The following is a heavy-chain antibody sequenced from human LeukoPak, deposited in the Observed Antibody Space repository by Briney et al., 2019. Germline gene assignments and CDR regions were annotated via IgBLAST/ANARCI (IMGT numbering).Heavy chain of an antibody. Sequence: GGSLRLSCAASGFTFGTYWMHWVRQAPGKGLEWVANIKQDGSEKYYVDSVKGRFTISRDNAENSLYLQMNSLRAEDTAVYYCATDRGIPFDYWGQGTLVTVSS. CDR1: GFTFGTYW. J-gene: IGHJ4*02. V-gene: IGHV3-7*03. CDR2: IKQDGSEK. CDR3: ATDRGIPFDY. D-gene: IGHD3-10*01.